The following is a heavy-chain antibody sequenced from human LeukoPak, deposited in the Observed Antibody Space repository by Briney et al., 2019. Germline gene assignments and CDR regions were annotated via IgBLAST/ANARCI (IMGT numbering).Heavy chain of an antibody. CDR3: ARVLSGSNFDS. CDR2: IFHSGST. CDR1: GGSISSNNW. V-gene: IGHV4-4*02. Sequence: SQTLSLTCVVSGGSISSNNWWSWVRQPPGKGLEWIGEIFHSGSTNSNPSLKSRVTISVDKSKKQFSLRLSSVTAADTAVYYCARVLSGSNFDSWGHGTLVTVSS. J-gene: IGHJ4*01. D-gene: IGHD3-22*01.